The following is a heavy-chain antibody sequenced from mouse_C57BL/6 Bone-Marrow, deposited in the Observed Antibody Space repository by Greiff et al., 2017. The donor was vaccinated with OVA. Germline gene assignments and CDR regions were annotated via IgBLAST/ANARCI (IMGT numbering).Heavy chain of an antibody. D-gene: IGHD2-5*01. V-gene: IGHV1-59*01. CDR3: ESPSPTIVRGVAY. CDR2: IDPSDSYT. CDR1: GYTFTSSW. J-gene: IGHJ3*01. Sequence: QVQLQQPGAELVRPGTSVKLSCKASGYTFTSSWMHWVKQRPGPGLEWIGVIDPSDSYTNYNQKFKGKATLTVDTSSSTAYMQLSSLTSEDSAVYYCESPSPTIVRGVAYWGQGTLVTVSA.